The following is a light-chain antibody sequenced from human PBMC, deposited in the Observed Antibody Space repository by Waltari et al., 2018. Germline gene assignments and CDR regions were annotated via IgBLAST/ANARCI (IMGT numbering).Light chain of an antibody. J-gene: IGKJ1*01. V-gene: IGKV3-11*01. CDR3: QLRGSWPKT. Sequence: DIVLTQSPATLSLSPGERATLSCWASQSIGSYLAWYQHKPGQTPRLLIYDTSNRATGVPTRFSGSRSGTYFTLTISSLEPEDFAVYYCQLRGSWPKTFGPGTRVEIK. CDR1: QSIGSY. CDR2: DTS.